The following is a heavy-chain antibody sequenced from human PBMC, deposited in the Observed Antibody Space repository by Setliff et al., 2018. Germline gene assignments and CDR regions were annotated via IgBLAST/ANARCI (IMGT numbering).Heavy chain of an antibody. V-gene: IGHV3-33*01. CDR3: ARSSVVGGYSTTYYFDYMDV. CDR2: IWHDGTNK. CDR1: GLTLINNG. J-gene: IGHJ6*03. Sequence: LRLSCAASGLTLINNGFHWVRKAPGKGLEWVAIIWHDGTNKYYADSVKGRFDISRDSSKNTVYLQMNSLTAEDTAMYYCARSSVVGGYSTTYYFDYMDVWGKGTTVTVSS. D-gene: IGHD3-3*01.